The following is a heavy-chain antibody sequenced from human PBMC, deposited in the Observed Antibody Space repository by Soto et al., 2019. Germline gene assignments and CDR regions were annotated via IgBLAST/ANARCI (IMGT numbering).Heavy chain of an antibody. CDR2: ISSSSSYI. CDR3: ARGTYYYDSSVYYGY. CDR1: GFTFSSYS. Sequence: GGSLRLSCAASGFTFSSYSMNWVRQAPGKGLEWVSSISSSSSYIYYADSVKGRFTISRDNAKNSLYLQMNGLRAEDTAVYYCARGTYYYDSSVYYGYWGQGTLVTVSS. D-gene: IGHD3-22*01. J-gene: IGHJ4*02. V-gene: IGHV3-21*01.